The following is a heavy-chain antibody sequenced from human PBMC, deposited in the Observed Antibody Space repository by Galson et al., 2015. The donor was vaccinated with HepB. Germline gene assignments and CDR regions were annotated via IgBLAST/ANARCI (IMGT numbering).Heavy chain of an antibody. CDR1: GHTFTTYS. J-gene: IGHJ2*01. V-gene: IGHV1-69*13. CDR2: IIPFYGTT. CDR3: ARGPTTVSIPFWYFDL. D-gene: IGHD4-17*01. Sequence: SVKVSCKASGHTFTTYSISWVRHAPGQGLEWMGGIIPFYGTTNYAQNFQGRVTITADDSMSTAYIELSSLRSEDTAVYYCARGPTTVSIPFWYFDLWGRGTLVTVSS.